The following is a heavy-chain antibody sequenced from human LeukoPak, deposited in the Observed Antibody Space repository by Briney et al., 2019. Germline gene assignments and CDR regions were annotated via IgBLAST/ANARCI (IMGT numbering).Heavy chain of an antibody. CDR3: AKGSRTGGGLEYYFDY. CDR2: ISYDGSNK. J-gene: IGHJ4*02. V-gene: IGHV3-30*18. D-gene: IGHD2-8*02. CDR1: GFTFSSYG. Sequence: PGESLRLSCAASGFTFSSYGMHWVRQAPGKGLEWVAVISYDGSNKYYADSVKGRFTISRDNSKNTLYLQMNSLRAEDTAVYYCAKGSRTGGGLEYYFDYWGQGTLVTVSS.